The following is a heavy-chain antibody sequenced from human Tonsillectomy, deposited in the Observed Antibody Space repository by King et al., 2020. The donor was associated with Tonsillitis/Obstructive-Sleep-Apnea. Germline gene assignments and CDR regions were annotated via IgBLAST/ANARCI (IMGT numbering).Heavy chain of an antibody. CDR3: AKTGAVAGSDDAFDI. D-gene: IGHD6-19*01. J-gene: IGHJ3*02. Sequence: EVQLVESGGGLVQPGGSLRLSCTASGFTFSSYAMTWVCQAPGKGLEWVSTISGTSRSTYYADSVKGRFTISRDNSKNTLYLQMNSLRAEDTAVYYCAKTGAVAGSDDAFDIWGQGTMVTVSS. CDR1: GFTFSSYA. CDR2: ISGTSRST. V-gene: IGHV3-23*04.